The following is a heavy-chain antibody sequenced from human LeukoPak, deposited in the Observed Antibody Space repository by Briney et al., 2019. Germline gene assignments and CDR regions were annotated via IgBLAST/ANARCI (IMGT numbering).Heavy chain of an antibody. CDR1: GYSISSGYY. V-gene: IGHV4-38-2*01. D-gene: IGHD1-14*01. Sequence: SETLSLTCAVSGYSISSGYYWGWIRQPPGKGLEWIGTIYQSGSTYYNPPLKSRVTISVDTSENQLSLKLTSVTAADTAVYYCARTGTGNYFDYWGQGTLVTVSS. J-gene: IGHJ4*02. CDR2: IYQSGST. CDR3: ARTGTGNYFDY.